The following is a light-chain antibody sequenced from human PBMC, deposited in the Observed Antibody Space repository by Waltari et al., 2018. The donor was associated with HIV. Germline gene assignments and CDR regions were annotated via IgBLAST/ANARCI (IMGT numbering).Light chain of an antibody. CDR1: SSDGGKYNL. CDR3: CSYGGSSTWV. CDR2: EAV. V-gene: IGLV2-23*01. J-gene: IGLJ3*02. Sequence: QSALTQPASVSGSPGQSITISCTGTSSDGGKYNLASWYQQYPGKAPKLMIYEAVKRPSGVSNRISASKSGNTASLTISGLQAEDEADYYCCSYGGSSTWVFGGGTKLTVL.